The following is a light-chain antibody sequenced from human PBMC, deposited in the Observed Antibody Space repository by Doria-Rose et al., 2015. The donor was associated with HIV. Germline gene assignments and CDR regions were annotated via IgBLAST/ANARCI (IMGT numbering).Light chain of an antibody. J-gene: IGLJ2*01. CDR1: RSNFGASYD. V-gene: IGLV1-40*01. CDR2: TNS. Sequence: QTVVTQEPSVSGAPGQGVTISCTGSRSNFGASYDVHWYQQIPGEAPKLVMFTNSNRPSGVPDRFSGSKSGTSATLTIAGLQAEDEADYYCQSYDNSLSSVIFGGGTKLTVL. CDR3: QSYDNSLSSVI.